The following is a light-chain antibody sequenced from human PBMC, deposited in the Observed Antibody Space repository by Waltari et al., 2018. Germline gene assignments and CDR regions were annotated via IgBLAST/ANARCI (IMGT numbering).Light chain of an antibody. CDR3: QVWDGGRVV. CDR2: DDS. Sequence: SSVLTQPPSASVAPGQEATITCGGNNIGRTTVHWYQQKPGQAPVLVVYDDSDRASGIPERFSGSKSGDTATLTISRVEAGDEADYSCQVWDGGRVVFGGGTKLTVL. V-gene: IGLV3-21*02. CDR1: NIGRTT. J-gene: IGLJ2*01.